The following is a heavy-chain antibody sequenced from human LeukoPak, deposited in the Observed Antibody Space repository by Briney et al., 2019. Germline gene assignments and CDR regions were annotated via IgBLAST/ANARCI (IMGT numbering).Heavy chain of an antibody. J-gene: IGHJ4*02. V-gene: IGHV4-4*02. CDR1: GGSISSSNW. Sequence: SGTLSLTCAVSGGSISSSNWWSWVRQPPGKGLEWIGEIYHSGSTNYNPSLKSRVTISVDKSKNQFSLKLSSVTAAGTAVYYCARAVDWNSSSWYPDYWGQGTLVTVSS. CDR3: ARAVDWNSSSWYPDY. D-gene: IGHD6-13*01. CDR2: IYHSGST.